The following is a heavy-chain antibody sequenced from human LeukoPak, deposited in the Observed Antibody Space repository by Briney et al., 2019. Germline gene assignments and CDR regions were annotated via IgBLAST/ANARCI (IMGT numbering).Heavy chain of an antibody. V-gene: IGHV1-46*01. CDR3: ASAGPNEAFDI. J-gene: IGHJ3*02. CDR2: INPSGGST. Sequence: ASVTVSCKASGYTFTSYYMHWVRQAPGQGLEWMGIINPSGGSTSYAQKFQGRVTMTRDTSTSTVYMGLSSLRSEDTAVYYCASAGPNEAFDIWGQGTMVTVSS. CDR1: GYTFTSYY.